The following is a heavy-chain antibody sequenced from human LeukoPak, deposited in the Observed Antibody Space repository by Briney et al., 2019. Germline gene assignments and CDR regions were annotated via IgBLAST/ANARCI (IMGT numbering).Heavy chain of an antibody. CDR3: ARHAVRETYYYDSSGYPYYFDY. V-gene: IGHV4-39*01. D-gene: IGHD3-22*01. J-gene: IGHJ4*02. CDR1: GGSISSSSYY. Sequence: SETLSLTCTVSGGSISSSSYYWGWIRQPPGKGLEWIGSIYYSGSTYYNPSLKSRVTISVDTSKNHFSLKLSSVTAADTAVYYCARHAVRETYYYDSSGYPYYFDYWGQGTLVTVSS. CDR2: IYYSGST.